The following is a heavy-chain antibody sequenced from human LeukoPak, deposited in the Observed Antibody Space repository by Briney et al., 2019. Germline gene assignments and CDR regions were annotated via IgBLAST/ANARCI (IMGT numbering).Heavy chain of an antibody. CDR2: VYHSGST. V-gene: IGHV4-38-2*01. D-gene: IGHD3-22*01. CDR3: ALTLWLSLQPVFDY. Sequence: SETLSLTCAVSGYSISSGYYWGWIRQPPGKGLEWIGSVYHSGSTYSNPSLRSRVTISVDTSKNQFSLKLSPVTAADTAVYYCALTLWLSLQPVFDYWGQGILVTVSS. CDR1: GYSISSGYY. J-gene: IGHJ4*02.